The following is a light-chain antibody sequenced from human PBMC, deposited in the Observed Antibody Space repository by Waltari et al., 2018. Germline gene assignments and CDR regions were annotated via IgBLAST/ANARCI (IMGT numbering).Light chain of an antibody. CDR2: DVR. CDR1: SSDVGGYKY. J-gene: IGLJ3*02. CDR3: SSYTSSTVV. Sequence: QSALTQPASVSGSPGQSITISCTGPSSDVGGYKYVSWYQQPPGKAPKLLIYDVRNRPSGFSNHCSGSKSGNTASRTISGRQAADEADYYCSSYTSSTVVFGGGTKLTVL. V-gene: IGLV2-14*03.